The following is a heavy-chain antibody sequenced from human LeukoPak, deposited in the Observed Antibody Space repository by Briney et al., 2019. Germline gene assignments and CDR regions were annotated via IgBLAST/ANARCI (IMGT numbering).Heavy chain of an antibody. V-gene: IGHV3-74*01. Sequence: GGSLRLSCAASGFTFSSYWMHWVRQAPGKGLVCVSRINSDGSSTSYADSVKGRFTISRDNAKNTLYLQMNSLRAEDTAVYYCARGNDFWSGYYRAPDYWGQGTLVTVSS. CDR2: INSDGSST. D-gene: IGHD3-3*01. CDR1: GFTFSSYW. J-gene: IGHJ4*02. CDR3: ARGNDFWSGYYRAPDY.